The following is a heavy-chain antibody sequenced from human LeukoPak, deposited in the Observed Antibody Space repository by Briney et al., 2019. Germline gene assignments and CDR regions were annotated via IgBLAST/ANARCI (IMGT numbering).Heavy chain of an antibody. Sequence: GGSLRLSCAASGFTFSSYAMSWVRQAPGKGLEWVSAISGGGGSTYYADPVKGRFTISRDNSKNTLYLQMSSLRAEDTAVYYCAKGSGYSYGDFDYWGQGTLVTVSS. CDR1: GFTFSSYA. V-gene: IGHV3-23*01. J-gene: IGHJ4*02. CDR2: ISGGGGST. CDR3: AKGSGYSYGDFDY. D-gene: IGHD5-18*01.